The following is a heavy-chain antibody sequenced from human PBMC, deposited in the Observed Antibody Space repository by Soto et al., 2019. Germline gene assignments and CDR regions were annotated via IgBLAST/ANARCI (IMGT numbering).Heavy chain of an antibody. CDR1: GFTISGYW. V-gene: IGHV3-7*03. Sequence: GGSLRLSCVASGFTISGYWMSWVRQAPGKGLEWVANIKQDGSEQHYVDSVKGRFTISKDYAKNSLFLQMNSLRAEDTAVYYCARALVVVTEYFDYWGQGXLVTVYS. J-gene: IGHJ4*02. D-gene: IGHD3-22*01. CDR2: IKQDGSEQ. CDR3: ARALVVVTEYFDY.